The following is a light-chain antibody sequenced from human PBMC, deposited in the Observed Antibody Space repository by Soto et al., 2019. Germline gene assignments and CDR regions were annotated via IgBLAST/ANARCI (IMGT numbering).Light chain of an antibody. V-gene: IGLV1-40*01. CDR1: SSNIGADYD. J-gene: IGLJ1*01. Sequence: QSVLTQPPSVSGAPGQRVTISCTGSSSNIGADYDVHWYQQRPGTAPKLLIFGNINRPSGVPDRFSGSKSGTSASLAITGLQAEDEGEYYCQSYYSTLSARYVFGTGTKLTVL. CDR3: QSYYSTLSARYV. CDR2: GNI.